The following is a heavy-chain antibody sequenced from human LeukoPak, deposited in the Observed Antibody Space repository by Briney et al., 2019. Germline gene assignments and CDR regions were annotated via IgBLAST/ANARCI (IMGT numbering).Heavy chain of an antibody. V-gene: IGHV4-39*07. Sequence: SETLSLTCTVSGDSISNSNYYWGWIRQPPGKGLEGIGTIYYSGTTYYNPSLKSRVAISVDTSKNQFSLRLNSITAADTAVYYCASRYSTGLHFDFWGQGTLVPVSS. J-gene: IGHJ4*02. CDR1: GDSISNSNYY. CDR3: ASRYSTGLHFDF. D-gene: IGHD2-8*02. CDR2: IYYSGTT.